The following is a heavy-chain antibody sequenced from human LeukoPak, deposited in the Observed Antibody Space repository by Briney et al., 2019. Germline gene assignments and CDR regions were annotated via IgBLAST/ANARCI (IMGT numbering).Heavy chain of an antibody. CDR3: TISSWYIPDNYYYYYGMDV. J-gene: IGHJ6*02. CDR1: GFTFGDYA. V-gene: IGHV3-49*03. CDR2: IRSKAYGGTT. D-gene: IGHD6-13*01. Sequence: GGSLRLSCTASGFTFGDYAMSWFRQAPGKGLEWVGYIRSKAYGGTTEYAASVKGRFTISRDDSKSIAYLQMNSLKTEDTAVYYCTISSWYIPDNYYYYYGMDVWGQGTTVTVSS.